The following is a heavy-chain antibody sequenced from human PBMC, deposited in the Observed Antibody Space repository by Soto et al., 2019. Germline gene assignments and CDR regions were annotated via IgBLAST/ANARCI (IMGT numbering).Heavy chain of an antibody. CDR1: GDSISGGGYY. Sequence: QVQLQESGPGLVKPSQTLSLTCTVSGDSISGGGYYWSWIRQRPGKGLEWIGCIYYSGATYYNPSLKSRVTISVDTSKNHFSLKLSSVTAADTAVYYCARDLRGGITAARLDPWGPGTLVTVSS. J-gene: IGHJ5*02. D-gene: IGHD6-13*01. V-gene: IGHV4-31*03. CDR3: ARDLRGGITAARLDP. CDR2: IYYSGAT.